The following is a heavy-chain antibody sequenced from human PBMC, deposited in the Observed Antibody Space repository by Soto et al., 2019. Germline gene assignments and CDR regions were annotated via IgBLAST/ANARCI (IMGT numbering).Heavy chain of an antibody. V-gene: IGHV3-30*18. CDR1: GLTFSSYG. J-gene: IGHJ6*02. D-gene: IGHD6-19*01. CDR2: ISYDGSNK. CDR3: AKEKGSGWDYYYYGMDV. Sequence: GSLRLSCAASGLTFSSYGMHWVRQAPGKGLEWVAVISYDGSNKYYADSVKGRFTISRDNSKNTLYLQMNSLRAEDTAVYYCAKEKGSGWDYYYYGMDVWGQGTTVTVSS.